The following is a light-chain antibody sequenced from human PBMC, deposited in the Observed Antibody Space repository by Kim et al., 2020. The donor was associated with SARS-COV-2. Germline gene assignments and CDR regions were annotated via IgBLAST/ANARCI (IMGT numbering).Light chain of an antibody. J-gene: IGLJ2*01. Sequence: QSALTQPPSASGSPGQSVTISCTGTSSDVGGYNYVSWYQQHPGKAPKFMIYEVNKRPSGVPDRFSGSKSGNTASLTVSGLQAEDEADYYCSSYAGSSTVVFGGGTQLTVL. CDR1: SSDVGGYNY. V-gene: IGLV2-8*01. CDR2: EVN. CDR3: SSYAGSSTVV.